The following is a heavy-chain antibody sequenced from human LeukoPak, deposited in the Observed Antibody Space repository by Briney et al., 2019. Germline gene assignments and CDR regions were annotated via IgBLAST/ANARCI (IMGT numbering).Heavy chain of an antibody. CDR3: ARDLGGEFDY. D-gene: IGHD3-16*01. Sequence: GASVKVSCKACGGTFSSYAISWVRQAPGQGLEWMGGIIPIFGTANYAQKFQGRVTITADESTSTAYMELSSLRSEDTAVYYCARDLGGEFDYWGQGTLVTVSS. CDR2: IIPIFGTA. V-gene: IGHV1-69*13. CDR1: GGTFSSYA. J-gene: IGHJ4*02.